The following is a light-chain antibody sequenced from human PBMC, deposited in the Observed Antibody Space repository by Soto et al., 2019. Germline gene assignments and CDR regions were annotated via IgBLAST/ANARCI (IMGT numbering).Light chain of an antibody. CDR1: QSVSSK. J-gene: IGKJ3*01. Sequence: EVVMTQSPATLSVSPGEGATLSCRASQSVSSKLAWYQQKPGQAPRLLIYGASTRATGIPARVSGSESGTEFALTISSLHSEDFAVYYCQQYDNWPFTFGPGTKGDIK. CDR2: GAS. V-gene: IGKV3-15*01. CDR3: QQYDNWPFT.